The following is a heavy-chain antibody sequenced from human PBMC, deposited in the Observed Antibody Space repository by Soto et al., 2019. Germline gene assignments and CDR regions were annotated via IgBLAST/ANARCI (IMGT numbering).Heavy chain of an antibody. CDR2: INPSGGTT. CDR3: ARVRGGGSEYFFDY. D-gene: IGHD2-15*01. Sequence: ASVKVSCKASGYTFTRYNVHWVRQAPGQGLEWMAIINPSGGTTYYVQKFEGRVTLTTDTSTSTVYMELGSLRSDDTAVYYCARVRGGGSEYFFDYWGQGTLVTVSS. V-gene: IGHV1-46*01. J-gene: IGHJ4*02. CDR1: GYTFTRYN.